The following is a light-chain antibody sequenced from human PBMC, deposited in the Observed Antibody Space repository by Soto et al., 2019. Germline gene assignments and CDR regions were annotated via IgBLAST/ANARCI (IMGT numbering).Light chain of an antibody. CDR3: CSFTTTSTWL. CDR1: IHYDF. CDR2: EVS. V-gene: IGLV2-14*01. Sequence: QSALTQPASVSGSPGQSITISCTGYIHYDFVSWYQQHPGTAPKLVIYEVSNRPSGTSDRFSGSKSGHTASLTISGLQTEDEAVYYCCSFTTTSTWLFGGGTKLTVL. J-gene: IGLJ3*02.